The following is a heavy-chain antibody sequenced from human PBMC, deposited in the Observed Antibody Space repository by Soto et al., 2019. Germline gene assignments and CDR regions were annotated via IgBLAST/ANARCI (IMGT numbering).Heavy chain of an antibody. D-gene: IGHD6-13*01. J-gene: IGHJ4*02. Sequence: PGGSLRLSCAASGFTFSSYAMHWVRQAPGKGLEWVAVISYDGSNKYYADSVKGRFTISRDNSKNTLYLQMNSLRAEDTAVYYCASAEQQLAFDYWGQGTLVTVSS. CDR2: ISYDGSNK. CDR3: ASAEQQLAFDY. V-gene: IGHV3-30-3*01. CDR1: GFTFSSYA.